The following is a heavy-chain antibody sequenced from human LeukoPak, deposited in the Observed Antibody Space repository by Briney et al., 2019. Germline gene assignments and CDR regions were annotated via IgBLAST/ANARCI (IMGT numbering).Heavy chain of an antibody. V-gene: IGHV1-69*13. CDR2: IIPTFGTA. CDR3: ARELVGATLAEYFQH. D-gene: IGHD1-26*01. CDR1: GGTFSSYA. Sequence: SVKVSCKASGGTFSSYAIRWVRQAPGQGLEWMGGIIPTFGTANYAQKFQGRVTITADASTSTAYMELSSLRSEDTAVYYCARELVGATLAEYFQHWGQGTLVTVSS. J-gene: IGHJ1*01.